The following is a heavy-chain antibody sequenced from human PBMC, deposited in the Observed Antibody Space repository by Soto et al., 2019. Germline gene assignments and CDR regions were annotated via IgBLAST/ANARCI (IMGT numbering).Heavy chain of an antibody. D-gene: IGHD3-22*01. CDR1: GYTFTSYG. Sequence: ASVKVSCKASGYTFTSYGISWVRQAPGQGLEWMGWISAYNGNTNYAQKLQGRVTMTTDTSTSTAYMELRSLRSDDTAVYYCARDGYDSSGYYVDGFDYWGQGSLVTVSS. J-gene: IGHJ4*02. CDR3: ARDGYDSSGYYVDGFDY. CDR2: ISAYNGNT. V-gene: IGHV1-18*04.